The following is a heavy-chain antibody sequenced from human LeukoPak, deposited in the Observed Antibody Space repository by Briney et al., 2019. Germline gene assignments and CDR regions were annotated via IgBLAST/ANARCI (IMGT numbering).Heavy chain of an antibody. CDR3: ARLRRNSDRSDFFYYYDH. V-gene: IGHV3-21*01. Sequence: GPSLRLSCAASGFTFSDYSMNWVRQPPGKGMEWVASVNTVSSYIYYADSMRGRFTISRDNAKNSLLLQMNSLRAEDTAVYYCARLRRNSDRSDFFYYYDHWGQGTLVTVSS. CDR2: VNTVSSYI. D-gene: IGHD3-22*01. J-gene: IGHJ4*02. CDR1: GFTFSDYS.